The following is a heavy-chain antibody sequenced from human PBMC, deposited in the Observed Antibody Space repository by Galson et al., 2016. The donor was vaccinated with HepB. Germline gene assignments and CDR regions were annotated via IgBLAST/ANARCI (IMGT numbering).Heavy chain of an antibody. CDR3: ARGLRWYWYLDL. Sequence: SLRLSCAASGFIFSTYGMHWVRQAPGKGLEWVALIPTDESIKYYGDSVKGRFTISRDNSKNTLYLQMNSLRADDTAVYYCARGLRWYWYLDLWGRGTLVTVSS. CDR1: GFIFSTYG. J-gene: IGHJ2*01. V-gene: IGHV3-30*03. CDR2: IPTDESIK. D-gene: IGHD4-23*01.